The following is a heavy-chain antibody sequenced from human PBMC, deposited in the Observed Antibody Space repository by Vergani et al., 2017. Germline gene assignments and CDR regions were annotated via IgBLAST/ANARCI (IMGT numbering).Heavy chain of an antibody. J-gene: IGHJ2*01. CDR1: GYSISSGYY. CDR3: ARDMGYSGSYRTPWYFDL. V-gene: IGHV4-31*11. Sequence: QVQLQESGPGLVKPSETLSLTCAVSGYSISSGYYWGWIRQPPGKGLEWIGYIYYSGSTYYNPSLKSRVTISVDTSKNQFSLKLSSVTAADTAVYYCARDMGYSGSYRTPWYFDLWGRGTLVTVSS. D-gene: IGHD1-26*01. CDR2: IYYSGST.